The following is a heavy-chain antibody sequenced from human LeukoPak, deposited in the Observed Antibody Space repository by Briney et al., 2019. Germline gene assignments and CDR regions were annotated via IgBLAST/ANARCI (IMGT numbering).Heavy chain of an antibody. CDR3: ASGPRPFDY. J-gene: IGHJ4*02. V-gene: IGHV4-39*01. Sequence: SETLSLTCSVSGGSISRSSYYWGWIRQPPGKGLEWIGSIYYSGRTYYNASLKSRVTISVDTSKSQFSLMLSSVTAADTAVYYCASGPRPFDYWGQGTLVTVSS. CDR2: IYYSGRT. CDR1: GGSISRSSYY.